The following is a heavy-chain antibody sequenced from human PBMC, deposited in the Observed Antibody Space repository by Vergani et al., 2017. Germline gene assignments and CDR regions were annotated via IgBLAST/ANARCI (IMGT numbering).Heavy chain of an antibody. CDR3: ARASLLAGTNYYYGMDV. V-gene: IGHV4-59*01. J-gene: IGHJ6*02. D-gene: IGHD3-3*01. Sequence: QVQLQESGPGLVKPSETLSLTCTVSGGSISSYYWSWIRQPPGKGLEWIGYIYYSGSTNYNPSLKSRVTISVDTSKNQFSLKRSSVTAADTAVYYCARASLLAGTNYYYGMDVWGQGTTVTVSS. CDR2: IYYSGST. CDR1: GGSISSYY.